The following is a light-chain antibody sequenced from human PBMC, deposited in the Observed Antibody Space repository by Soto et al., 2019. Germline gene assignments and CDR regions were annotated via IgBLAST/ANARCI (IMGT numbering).Light chain of an antibody. J-gene: IGLJ1*01. Sequence: QSVLTQPASVSGSPGQSITISCTGTNSDVGGYHYVSWYQQHPGKAPKLMIYDVTNRPSGVSNRFAGSRSGNAASLTISGLQAEDEADYYCSSYTSGSTYVFGPGTSSPS. CDR3: SSYTSGSTYV. CDR1: NSDVGGYHY. CDR2: DVT. V-gene: IGLV2-14*01.